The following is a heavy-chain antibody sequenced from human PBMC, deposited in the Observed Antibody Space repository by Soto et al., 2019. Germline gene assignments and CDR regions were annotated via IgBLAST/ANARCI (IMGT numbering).Heavy chain of an antibody. CDR3: ARDSRALLWFGELYPYGMDV. J-gene: IGHJ6*02. CDR1: GSTFTSYY. D-gene: IGHD3-10*01. CDR2: INPSGGGT. V-gene: IGHV1-46*01. Sequence: ASVKVSFKASGSTFTSYYMHWVRQAPGQGLEWMGIINPSGGGTTYAQKFQGRVTMTRDTSTSTVYMELSSLRSEDTAVYYCARDSRALLWFGELYPYGMDVWGQGTTVTVSS.